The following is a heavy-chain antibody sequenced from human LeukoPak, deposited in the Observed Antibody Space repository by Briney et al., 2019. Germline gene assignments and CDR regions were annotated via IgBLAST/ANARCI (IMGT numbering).Heavy chain of an antibody. Sequence: SETLSLTCTVSGDSISTYYWSWIRQPPGKGLEWIGYIHYSGNTNYHPSLKGRVTISIDTSKNQFSLKLTSVTAEDTAVYYCARVHSGGPYYYGMDVWGQGTTVTVSS. CDR2: IHYSGNT. CDR1: GDSISTYY. V-gene: IGHV4-59*01. J-gene: IGHJ6*02. D-gene: IGHD2-15*01. CDR3: ARVHSGGPYYYGMDV.